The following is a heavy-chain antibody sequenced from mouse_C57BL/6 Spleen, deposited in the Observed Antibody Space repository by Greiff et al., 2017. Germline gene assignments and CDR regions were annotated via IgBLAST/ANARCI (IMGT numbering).Heavy chain of an antibody. CDR1: GYTFTDYN. Sequence: VQLQQSGPELVKPGASVKIPCKASGYTFTDYNMDWVKQSHGKSLEWIGDINPNNGGTIYNQKFKGKATLTVDKSSSTAYMELRSLTSEDTAVYYCARTDYDPDAMDYWGQGTSVTVSA. J-gene: IGHJ4*01. CDR2: INPNNGGT. D-gene: IGHD2-4*01. V-gene: IGHV1-18*01. CDR3: ARTDYDPDAMDY.